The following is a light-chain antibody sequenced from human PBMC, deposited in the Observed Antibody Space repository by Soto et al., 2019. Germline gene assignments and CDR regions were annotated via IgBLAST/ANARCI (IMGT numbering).Light chain of an antibody. V-gene: IGKV1-39*01. CDR1: QTINNY. CDR3: QQSSSTPHT. CDR2: SAS. Sequence: DIQMTQSTSSLSASLGDRVTITCRASQTINNYLHWYQQRPGEAPKLLIYSASNLQTGVPPRFSGSGSGTHFTLTISSLQPEDFATYYCQQSSSTPHTFGQGTIVEIK. J-gene: IGKJ2*01.